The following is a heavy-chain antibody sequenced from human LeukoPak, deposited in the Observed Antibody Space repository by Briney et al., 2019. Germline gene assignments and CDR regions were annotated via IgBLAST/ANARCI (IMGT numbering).Heavy chain of an antibody. J-gene: IGHJ5*02. V-gene: IGHV3-23*01. CDR3: ARDVEGFGNNWFDP. CDR1: GFTLSSYG. CDR2: IRGFGDTT. Sequence: PGGSLRLSCVGSGFTLSSYGMSWVRQAPGKGLEWVSGIRGFGDTTYYADSVKGRFTISRDNSKSTLYLQMNSLRAEDTAVYFCARDVEGFGNNWFDPWGQGTLVTVSS. D-gene: IGHD3-3*01.